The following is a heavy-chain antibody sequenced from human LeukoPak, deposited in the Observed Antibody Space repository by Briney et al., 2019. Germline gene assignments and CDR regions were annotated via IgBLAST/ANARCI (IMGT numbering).Heavy chain of an antibody. D-gene: IGHD6-19*01. Sequence: GGSLRLSCAASGFTFSSYAMSWVRQAPGKGLEWVSTISAGGGSADYADSVKGRFPIARDNSNNTLYLQMNSLRAEDTAVYYCAKVGRSGWSSSGGDFWGQGTLVTVSS. CDR2: ISAGGGSA. V-gene: IGHV3-23*01. J-gene: IGHJ4*02. CDR3: AKVGRSGWSSSGGDF. CDR1: GFTFSSYA.